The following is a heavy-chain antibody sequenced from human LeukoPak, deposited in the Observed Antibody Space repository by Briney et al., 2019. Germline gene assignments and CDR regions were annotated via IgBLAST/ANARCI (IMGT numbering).Heavy chain of an antibody. V-gene: IGHV4-59*01. Sequence: PSETLSLTCTVSGGSISNYYWSWIRQPPGKGLEWVGYIYYSGSTNYNPSLKSRVTISVDTSKNQFSLKLSSVTAADTAVYYCARVDDDETLNYYDSSGGAFDIWGQGTMVTVSS. CDR1: GGSISNYY. D-gene: IGHD3-22*01. CDR3: ARVDDDETLNYYDSSGGAFDI. CDR2: IYYSGST. J-gene: IGHJ3*02.